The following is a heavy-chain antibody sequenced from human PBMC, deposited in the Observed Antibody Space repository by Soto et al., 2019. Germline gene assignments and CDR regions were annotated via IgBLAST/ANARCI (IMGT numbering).Heavy chain of an antibody. V-gene: IGHV3-74*01. CDR2: IKSDETTT. CDR1: GFIFTDYW. Sequence: EVQLVESGGGLVQPGGSLRLSCAASGFIFTDYWIHWVRQAPGKGLVWVARIKSDETTTNHADSVWGRLTISRDNTKNTVDLQMNSLRAEDTAVYYCARGARNYYYFDYWGQGTLVTVSS. J-gene: IGHJ4*02. CDR3: ARGARNYYYFDY. D-gene: IGHD3-10*01.